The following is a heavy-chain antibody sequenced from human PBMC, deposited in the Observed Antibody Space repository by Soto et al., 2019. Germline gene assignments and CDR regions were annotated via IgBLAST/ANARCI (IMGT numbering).Heavy chain of an antibody. V-gene: IGHV1-2*04. CDR3: ARAFSLGFDWSNDYVRWFDP. J-gene: IGHJ5*02. CDR2: INPNSGGT. Sequence: ASVKVSCKASGYTFTGYYMHWVRQAPGQGLEWMGWINPNSGGTNYAQKFQGWVTMTRDTSISTAYMELSRLRSDDTAVYYCARAFSLGFDWSNDYVRWFDPWGQGTLVTVSS. CDR1: GYTFTGYY. D-gene: IGHD3-9*01.